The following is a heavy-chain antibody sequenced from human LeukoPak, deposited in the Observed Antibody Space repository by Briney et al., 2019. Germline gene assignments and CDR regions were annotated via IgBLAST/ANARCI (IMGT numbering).Heavy chain of an antibody. J-gene: IGHJ4*02. CDR3: AIPGVGYYYDSSGYDYFDY. CDR2: ISSSGSTI. CDR1: GFTFSDYY. D-gene: IGHD3-22*01. V-gene: IGHV3-11*01. Sequence: GGSLRLSCAASGFTFSDYYMSWIRQAPWKGLEWVSYISSSGSTIYYADSVKGRFTISRDNAKNSLYLQMISLRSEDTTVYYCAIPGVGYYYDSSGYDYFDYWGQGTLVTVSS.